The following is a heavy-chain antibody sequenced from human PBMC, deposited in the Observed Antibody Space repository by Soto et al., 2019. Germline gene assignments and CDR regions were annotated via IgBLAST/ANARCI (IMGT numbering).Heavy chain of an antibody. D-gene: IGHD2-2*01. Sequence: GESLKISCAASGFTFSSYAMSWVRQAPGKGLEWVSAISGSGGSTYYADSVKGRFTISRDNSKNTLYLQMNSLRAEDTAVYYCAKVRDWAVPAAQNDIWGQGTMVTVSS. CDR2: ISGSGGST. CDR1: GFTFSSYA. CDR3: AKVRDWAVPAAQNDI. J-gene: IGHJ3*02. V-gene: IGHV3-23*01.